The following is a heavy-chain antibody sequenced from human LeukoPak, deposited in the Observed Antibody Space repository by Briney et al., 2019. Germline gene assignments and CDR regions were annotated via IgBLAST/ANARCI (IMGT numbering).Heavy chain of an antibody. CDR2: IKQDGSEK. CDR1: GSTFSSYW. V-gene: IGHV3-7*01. J-gene: IGHJ5*02. D-gene: IGHD4-17*01. CDR3: ARAPGEGWFDP. Sequence: GGSLRLSCAASGSTFSSYWMSWVRQAPGKGLEWVASIKQDGSEKYYVDSVKGRFTISRDNAKNSLYLQMNSLRAEDTALYYCARAPGEGWFDPWGQGTLVTVSS.